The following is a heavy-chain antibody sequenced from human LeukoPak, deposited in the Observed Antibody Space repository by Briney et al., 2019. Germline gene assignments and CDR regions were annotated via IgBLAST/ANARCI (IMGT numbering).Heavy chain of an antibody. CDR2: IYYSGST. CDR1: GGSISSYY. CDR3: ARGLRDYVAY. D-gene: IGHD3-16*01. J-gene: IGHJ4*02. Sequence: PSETLSLTCTVSGGSISSYYWSWIRQPPGKGLEWIGYIYYSGSTNYNPSLKSRVTISVDTSKNQFSLKLSSVTAADTAVYYCARGLRDYVAYWGRGTLVTVSS. V-gene: IGHV4-59*01.